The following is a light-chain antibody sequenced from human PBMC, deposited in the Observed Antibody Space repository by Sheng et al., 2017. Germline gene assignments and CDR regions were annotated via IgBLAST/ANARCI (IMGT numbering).Light chain of an antibody. Sequence: EIVLTQSPATLSLSPGERATLSCRASQSVDNFLAWYQQKPGQAPRLLIYDGFNRATGIPARFSGSGSGTEFTLTISSLQSEDFAVYYCQQYDNWPLTFGGGTKMEI. CDR3: QQYDNWPLT. V-gene: IGKV3-15*01. CDR2: DGF. CDR1: QSVDNF. J-gene: IGKJ4*01.